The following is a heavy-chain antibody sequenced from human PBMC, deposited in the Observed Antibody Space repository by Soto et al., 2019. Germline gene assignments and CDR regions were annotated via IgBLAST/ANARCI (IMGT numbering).Heavy chain of an antibody. Sequence: PSETLSLTCSFSGDSVTSHYLTWIRQSPEKGLEWIGYMHYTGFSHYNPSLKSRLTISVDKSKNQFSLKLSSVTAADTAVYYCARGRYSSSWYSFYYFDYWGQGTLVTVSS. CDR2: MHYTGFS. CDR3: ARGRYSSSWYSFYYFDY. D-gene: IGHD6-13*01. CDR1: GDSVTSHY. V-gene: IGHV4-59*02. J-gene: IGHJ4*02.